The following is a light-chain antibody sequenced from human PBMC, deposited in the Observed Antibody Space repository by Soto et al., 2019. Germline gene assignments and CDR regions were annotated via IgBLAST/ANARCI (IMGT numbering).Light chain of an antibody. CDR2: EAS. Sequence: EIVLTQSPATLSMSPGERATLSCRASQSVSNYLAWYQQTPGQAPRLLIYEASNRASGIPARFSGRGSGTDFTFTISSLVPDDVAVYYCQQRSNWPLTFGGGTKVEIK. CDR1: QSVSNY. CDR3: QQRSNWPLT. J-gene: IGKJ4*01. V-gene: IGKV3-11*01.